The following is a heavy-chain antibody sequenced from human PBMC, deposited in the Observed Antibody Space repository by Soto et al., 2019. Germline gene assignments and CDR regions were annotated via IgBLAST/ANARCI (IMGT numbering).Heavy chain of an antibody. V-gene: IGHV1-18*01. D-gene: IGHD3-22*01. CDR2: ISAYNGNT. CDR3: ARDLFITMIVVVPGDAFDI. J-gene: IGHJ3*02. Sequence: GASVKVSCKASGYTFTSYGISWVRQAPGQGLEWMGWISAYNGNTNYAQKLQGRVTMTTGTSTSTAYMELRSLRSDDTAVYYCARDLFITMIVVVPGDAFDIWGQGTMVTVSS. CDR1: GYTFTSYG.